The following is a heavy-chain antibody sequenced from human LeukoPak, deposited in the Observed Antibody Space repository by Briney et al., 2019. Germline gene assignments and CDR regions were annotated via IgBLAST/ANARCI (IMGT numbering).Heavy chain of an antibody. D-gene: IGHD3-16*01. CDR3: ARGGMEVSRPLYFDY. Sequence: ASVKVSCKSSGGTFSSYAISWVRQAPGQGLEWMGGIIPIFGTANYAQKFQGRVTIPTDESTSTAYMELSSLRSEDTAVYYCARGGMEVSRPLYFDYWGQGTLVTVSS. J-gene: IGHJ4*02. CDR2: IIPIFGTA. CDR1: GGTFSSYA. V-gene: IGHV1-69*05.